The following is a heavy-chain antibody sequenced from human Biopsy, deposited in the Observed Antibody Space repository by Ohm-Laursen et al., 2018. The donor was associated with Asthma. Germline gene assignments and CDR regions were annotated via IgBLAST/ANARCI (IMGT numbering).Heavy chain of an antibody. CDR3: AREGVAGTHIED. CDR1: GFTFSTYG. D-gene: IGHD6-19*01. CDR2: IAWDGINS. Sequence: SSLRLSCAASGFTFSTYGMHWVRQAPGKGLEWVAFIAWDGINSYYADSVKGRFTISRDNSKNTLSLQMNSLTAEDTAVYYCAREGVAGTHIEDWGQGTLVTVSS. V-gene: IGHV3-30*03. J-gene: IGHJ4*02.